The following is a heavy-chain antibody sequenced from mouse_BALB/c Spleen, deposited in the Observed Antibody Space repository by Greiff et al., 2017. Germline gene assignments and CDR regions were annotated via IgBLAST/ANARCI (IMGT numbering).Heavy chain of an antibody. CDR1: GFDFSRYW. Sequence: EVQGVESGGGLVQPGGSLKLSCAASGFDFSRYWMSLVRQAPGKGLEWIGEINPDSSTINYTPSLKDKFIISRDNAKNTLYLQMSKVRSEDTALYYCASLSPLTLFDYWGQGTTLTVSS. V-gene: IGHV4-1*02. D-gene: IGHD4-1*01. CDR2: INPDSSTI. J-gene: IGHJ2*01. CDR3: ASLSPLTLFDY.